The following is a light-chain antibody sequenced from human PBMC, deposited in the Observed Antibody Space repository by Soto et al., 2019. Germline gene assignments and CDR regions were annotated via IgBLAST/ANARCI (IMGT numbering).Light chain of an antibody. CDR1: QTDLYSYNNKNY. V-gene: IGKV4-1*01. CDR2: WAS. Sequence: DILMTQSPASLAVSLGERATINCKSSQTDLYSYNNKNYLAWYQQKPGQPPKLLIYWASTRESGVPDRFSGSGSGTDFTLTISSLQAEDVAVYYCQQFYSTPQTFGQGTKVDIK. CDR3: QQFYSTPQT. J-gene: IGKJ1*01.